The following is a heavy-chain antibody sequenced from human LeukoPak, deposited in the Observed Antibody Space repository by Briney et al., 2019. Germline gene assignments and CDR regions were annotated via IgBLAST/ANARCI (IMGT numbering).Heavy chain of an antibody. CDR3: ARDNFGFGAYMDV. CDR1: GFTFSSYW. J-gene: IGHJ6*02. V-gene: IGHV3-7*01. Sequence: GGSLRLSCAASGFTFSSYWMSWVRQAPGKGLEWVANIKQDGSEKYYVDSVKGRFTISRDNAKNSLYLQMNGLRAEDTAVYYCARDNFGFGAYMDVWGQGTTVTVSS. CDR2: IKQDGSEK. D-gene: IGHD3-10*01.